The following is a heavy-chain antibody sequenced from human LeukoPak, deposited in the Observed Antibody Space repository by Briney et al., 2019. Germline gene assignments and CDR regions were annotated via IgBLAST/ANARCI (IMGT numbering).Heavy chain of an antibody. J-gene: IGHJ4*02. Sequence: GGSLRLSCAASGFTFSSYGMHWVRQAPGKGLEWVAFIRYDGSNKYYADSVKGRFTISRDNSKNTLYLQMNSLRAEDTAVYYCARVSDITMIENYFDYWGQGTLVTVSS. CDR1: GFTFSSYG. CDR2: IRYDGSNK. D-gene: IGHD3-22*01. CDR3: ARVSDITMIENYFDY. V-gene: IGHV3-30*02.